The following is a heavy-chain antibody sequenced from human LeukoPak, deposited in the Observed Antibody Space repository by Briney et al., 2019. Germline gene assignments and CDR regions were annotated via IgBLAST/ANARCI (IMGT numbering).Heavy chain of an antibody. CDR1: GYTFTGYY. V-gene: IGHV1-2*02. CDR2: INPNSGGT. CDR3: ARDPITMVGPDYFDY. Sequence: ASVKVSCKASGYTFTGYYMHWVRQAPGQGLEWMGWINPNSGGTNYAQKFQGRVTMTRDTSISTAYMELSRLRSDDTAVYYCARDPITMVGPDYFDYWGQGTLVNVSS. D-gene: IGHD3-10*01. J-gene: IGHJ4*02.